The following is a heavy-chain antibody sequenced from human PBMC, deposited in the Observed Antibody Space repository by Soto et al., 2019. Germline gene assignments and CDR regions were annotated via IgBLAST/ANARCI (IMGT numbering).Heavy chain of an antibody. D-gene: IGHD1-26*01. CDR2: ISSGSSII. CDR3: ARSWGRGGGVGVMTDY. CDR1: GFTFSSYS. Sequence: EVQLVESGGGLVQPGGSLRLSCAASGFTFSSYSMNWVRQAPGKGLEWVSYISSGSSIIYYADSVKGRFTISRDTAKNSLYLQMNSLRDEDTAVYYCARSWGRGGGVGVMTDYWGQGTLVTVSS. V-gene: IGHV3-48*02. J-gene: IGHJ4*02.